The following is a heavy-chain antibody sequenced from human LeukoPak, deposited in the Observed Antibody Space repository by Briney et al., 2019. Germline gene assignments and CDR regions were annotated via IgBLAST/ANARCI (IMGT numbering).Heavy chain of an antibody. D-gene: IGHD6-19*01. CDR3: ARRFYEQWLASYYYYGMDV. J-gene: IGHJ6*02. Sequence: ASVKVSCKVSGYTLTELSMHWVRQAPGKGLEWMGGFDPEDGETIYAQKFQGRVTMTRNTSISTAYMELSSLRSEDTAVYYCARRFYEQWLASYYYYGMDVWGQGTTVTVSS. CDR1: GYTLTELS. CDR2: FDPEDGET. V-gene: IGHV1-24*01.